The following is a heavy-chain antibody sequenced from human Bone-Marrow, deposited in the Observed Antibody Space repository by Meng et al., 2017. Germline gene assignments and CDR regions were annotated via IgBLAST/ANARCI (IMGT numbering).Heavy chain of an antibody. CDR2: IYYFGDT. V-gene: IGHV4-39*01. Sequence: QLQLQESGPGLVKPSETLSLTCTVPGGSISDRIYYWGWIRQPPGKGLDWIGSIYYFGDTFYSPSLRSRVTISVDTSKNHFSLKLSSVTAADTSVFYCARHKGNSYGYLYFDYWGQGILVTVSS. D-gene: IGHD5-18*01. CDR3: ARHKGNSYGYLYFDY. J-gene: IGHJ4*02. CDR1: GGSISDRIYY.